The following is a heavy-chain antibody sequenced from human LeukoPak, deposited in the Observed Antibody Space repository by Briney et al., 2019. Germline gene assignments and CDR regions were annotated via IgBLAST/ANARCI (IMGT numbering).Heavy chain of an antibody. CDR1: GFTVSSNY. CDR2: IYSGGST. V-gene: IGHV3-53*01. J-gene: IGHJ4*02. CDR3: AKDAQPRITIFGVVTLDY. D-gene: IGHD3-3*01. Sequence: GGSLRLSCAASGFTVSSNYMSWVRQAPGKGLEWVSVIYSGGSTYYADSVKGRFTISRDNSKNTLYLQMNSLRAEDTAVYYCAKDAQPRITIFGVVTLDYWGQGTLVTVSS.